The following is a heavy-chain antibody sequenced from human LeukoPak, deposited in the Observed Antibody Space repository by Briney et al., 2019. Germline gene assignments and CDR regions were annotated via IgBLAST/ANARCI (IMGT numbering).Heavy chain of an antibody. Sequence: SETLSLTCAVSGYSISSGYYWGWIRQPPGKGLEWIGSIYHSGSTYYNPSLKSRVTISVDTSKNQFSLKLSSVTAADTAVCYCARPIAYFYDSSGQEDAFDIWGQGTIVTVSS. CDR1: GYSISSGYY. V-gene: IGHV4-38-2*01. D-gene: IGHD3-22*01. J-gene: IGHJ3*02. CDR2: IYHSGST. CDR3: ARPIAYFYDSSGQEDAFDI.